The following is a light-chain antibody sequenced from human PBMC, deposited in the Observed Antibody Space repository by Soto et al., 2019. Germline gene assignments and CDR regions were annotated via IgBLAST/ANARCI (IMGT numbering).Light chain of an antibody. CDR3: QFYDNRSDYV. Sequence: QSVLTQPPSVSGAPGQRVTISCTGSSSNIGAGYDVHWYQQLPGKAPKLLIFGNNNRPLGVPDRFSGSKSGTSASLAITGLQTEDEADYYCQFYDNRSDYVFGTGTKVTVL. J-gene: IGLJ1*01. V-gene: IGLV1-40*01. CDR1: SSNIGAGYD. CDR2: GNN.